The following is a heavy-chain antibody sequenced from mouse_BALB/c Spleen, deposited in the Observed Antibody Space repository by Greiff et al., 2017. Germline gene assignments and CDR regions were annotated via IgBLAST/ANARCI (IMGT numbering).Heavy chain of an antibody. CDR3: AKKVYYGYGFAY. CDR1: GYSITSDYA. J-gene: IGHJ3*01. D-gene: IGHD2-2*01. Sequence: QSGPGLVKPSQSLSLTCTVTGYSITSDYAWNWIRQFPGNKLEWMGYISYSGSTSYNPSLKSRISITRDTSKNQFFLQLNSVTTEDTATYYCAKKVYYGYGFAYWGQGTLVTVSA. CDR2: ISYSGST. V-gene: IGHV3-2*02.